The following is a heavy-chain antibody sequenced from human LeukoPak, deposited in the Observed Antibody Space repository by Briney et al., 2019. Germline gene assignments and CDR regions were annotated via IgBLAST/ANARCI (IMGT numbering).Heavy chain of an antibody. CDR2: ISTAGSYI. D-gene: IGHD3/OR15-3a*01. V-gene: IGHV3-21*01. J-gene: IGHJ4*02. Sequence: PGGSLRVACAASGFTFSNYGMSWVRPAAGKGLEWVSSISTAGSYIQYADVVKGRFTVSRDNAKNSLYLQMTRLRVDDTAVYYCVRGDFQSGNWGQGTLVTVSS. CDR1: GFTFSNYG. CDR3: VRGDFQSGN.